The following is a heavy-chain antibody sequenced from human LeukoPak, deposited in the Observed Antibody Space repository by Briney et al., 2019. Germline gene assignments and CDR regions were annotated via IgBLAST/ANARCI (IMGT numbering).Heavy chain of an antibody. J-gene: IGHJ4*02. V-gene: IGHV4-39*01. D-gene: IGHD3-10*01. Sequence: SETLSLTCTVSGGSISSSSYYWGWIRQPPGKGLEWIGSIYYSGSTYYNPSLKSRVTISVDTSKNQFSLKLSSVTAADTAVYYCGRAGYYGSGSYRTFDSWGQGTLVTVSS. CDR3: GRAGYYGSGSYRTFDS. CDR1: GGSISSSSYY. CDR2: IYYSGST.